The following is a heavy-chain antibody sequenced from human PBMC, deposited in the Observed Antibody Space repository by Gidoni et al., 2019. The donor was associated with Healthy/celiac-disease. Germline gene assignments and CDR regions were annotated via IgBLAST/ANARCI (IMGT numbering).Heavy chain of an antibody. CDR1: GDSINTYY. V-gene: IGHV4-4*07. J-gene: IGHJ5*02. D-gene: IGHD3-22*01. CDR3: ARDFSSGLYSWFDP. Sequence: QVQLQESGPGLVKPSETLSLTCSVSGDSINTYYWSWIRQSAGKGLVWIGRMSNSGTVNYNPFLKSRVTMSVDTSRNQFSLTLSSMTAADTAVYFCARDFSSGLYSWFDPWGQGILVTVSS. CDR2: MSNSGTV.